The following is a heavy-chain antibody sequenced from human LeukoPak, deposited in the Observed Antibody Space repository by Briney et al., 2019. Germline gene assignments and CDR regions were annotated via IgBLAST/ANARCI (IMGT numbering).Heavy chain of an antibody. CDR3: ARGRIAVAGTFDY. D-gene: IGHD6-19*01. CDR2: ISSSSPSI. Sequence: GGSLRLSCAASGFTLSSYNMNWVRQAPGKGLEWVSYISSSSPSIYNADSVQGRFTISRDNAKNSLFLQMHSLRDEDTAVYYCARGRIAVAGTFDYWGQGTLVTVSS. CDR1: GFTLSSYN. J-gene: IGHJ4*02. V-gene: IGHV3-48*02.